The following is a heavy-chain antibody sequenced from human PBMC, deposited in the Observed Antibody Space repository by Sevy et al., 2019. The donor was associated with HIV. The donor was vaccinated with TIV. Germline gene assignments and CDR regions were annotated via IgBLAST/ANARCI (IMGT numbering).Heavy chain of an antibody. V-gene: IGHV3-30-3*01. D-gene: IGHD3-9*01. Sequence: GSLEIPCATPGFTLQEFPMPWGRQGPGRGLEWGAIISFNGNQEFYADSVKGRFTISRDNSKSTLYLQMNSLRREDTAVYYCVRTAGLTGSYEYWGQGTQVTVSS. J-gene: IGHJ4*02. CDR3: VRTAGLTGSYEY. CDR1: GFTLQEFP. CDR2: ISFNGNQE.